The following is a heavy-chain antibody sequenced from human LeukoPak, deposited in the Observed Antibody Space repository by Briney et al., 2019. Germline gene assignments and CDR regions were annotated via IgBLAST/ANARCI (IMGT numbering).Heavy chain of an antibody. V-gene: IGHV4-39*07. D-gene: IGHD4-23*01. CDR2: IYYSGST. J-gene: IGHJ5*02. CDR1: GGSISSSSYY. CDR3: ARDGRRYGGNSNWFDP. Sequence: SETLSLTCTVSGGSISSSSYYWGWIRQPPGKGLEWIGSIYYSGSTNYNPSLKSRVTISVDTSKNQFSLKLSSVTAADTAVYYCARDGRRYGGNSNWFDPWGQGTLVTVSS.